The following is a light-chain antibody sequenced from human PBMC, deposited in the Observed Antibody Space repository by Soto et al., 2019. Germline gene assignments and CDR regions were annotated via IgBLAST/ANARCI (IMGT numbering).Light chain of an antibody. CDR2: DVS. Sequence: QSALTQPRSVSGSPGQSVTISCTGTSSDVGRFNYVSWYQQRPGKAPKVMIYDVSKRPSGVPDRFSGSKSGNTASLTISGLQAEDEADYYCCSYAGTYSIIFGAGTKLTVL. J-gene: IGLJ2*01. V-gene: IGLV2-11*01. CDR3: CSYAGTYSII. CDR1: SSDVGRFNY.